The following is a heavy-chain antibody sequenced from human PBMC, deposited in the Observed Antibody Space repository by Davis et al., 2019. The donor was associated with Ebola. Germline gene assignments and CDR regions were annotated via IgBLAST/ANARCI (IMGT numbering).Heavy chain of an antibody. D-gene: IGHD4-17*01. Sequence: GGSLRLSCAASGFTFSRNGMHWVRQAPGKGLEWMAFIRYDGSNKYYADSVKGRFTISRDNSKNTLYLHINSLSAEDTAIYYCATSYFTVTTLYWGQGTLVTVSS. J-gene: IGHJ4*02. CDR2: IRYDGSNK. CDR3: ATSYFTVTTLY. V-gene: IGHV3-30*02. CDR1: GFTFSRNG.